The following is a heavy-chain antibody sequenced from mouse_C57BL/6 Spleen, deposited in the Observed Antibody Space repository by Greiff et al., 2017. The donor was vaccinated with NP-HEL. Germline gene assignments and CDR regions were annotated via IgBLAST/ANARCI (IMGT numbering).Heavy chain of an antibody. CDR2: ISNLAYSI. D-gene: IGHD1-1*01. Sequence: EVKLMESGGGLVQPGGSLKLSCAASGFTFSDYGMAWVRQAPWKGPEWVAFISNLAYSIYYADTVTGRFTISRENAKNTLYLEMSSLRSEDTAMYYCARDYYGSSPAWFAYWGQGTLVTVSA. V-gene: IGHV5-15*01. J-gene: IGHJ3*01. CDR1: GFTFSDYG. CDR3: ARDYYGSSPAWFAY.